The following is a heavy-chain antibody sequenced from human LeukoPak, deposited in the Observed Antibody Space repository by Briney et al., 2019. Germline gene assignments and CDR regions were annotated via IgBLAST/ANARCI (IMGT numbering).Heavy chain of an antibody. Sequence: SETLSLTRTVSGGSISSYYWSWIRQPPGKGLEWIGYIYYSGSTNYNPSLKSRVTISVDTSKNQFSLKLSSVTAADTAVYYCARVRLYTLDYWGQGTLVTVSS. CDR1: GGSISSYY. D-gene: IGHD3-16*02. V-gene: IGHV4-59*01. CDR2: IYYSGST. CDR3: ARVRLYTLDY. J-gene: IGHJ4*02.